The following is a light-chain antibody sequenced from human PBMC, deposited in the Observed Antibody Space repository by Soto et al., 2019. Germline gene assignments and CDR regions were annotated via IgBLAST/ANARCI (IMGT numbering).Light chain of an antibody. Sequence: DIQMTQSPSTLSASVGDRVTITCRASQTIDSWLAWYQQRPGKPPNLLIYTASTLASGVPSRFRGSGSGTEFTLTINSLQPADFATYYCQQYQIYSGTFGQGTKVEIK. V-gene: IGKV1-5*03. CDR2: TAS. J-gene: IGKJ1*01. CDR1: QTIDSW. CDR3: QQYQIYSGT.